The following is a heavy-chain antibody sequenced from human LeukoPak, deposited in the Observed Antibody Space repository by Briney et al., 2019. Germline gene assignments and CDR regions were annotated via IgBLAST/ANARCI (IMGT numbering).Heavy chain of an antibody. J-gene: IGHJ5*02. Sequence: RGSLRLSCIPSALSLSNYWMHWDRQLPENWLVWVSRINNAGSSTIHADSVKGRFTISRDNDKNSVYVKRISLRAEDTAVYVCARNGYTYGFDPWGQGTLVTVSS. CDR3: ARNGYTYGFDP. CDR1: ALSLSNYW. CDR2: INNAGSST. D-gene: IGHD5-18*01. V-gene: IGHV3-74*01.